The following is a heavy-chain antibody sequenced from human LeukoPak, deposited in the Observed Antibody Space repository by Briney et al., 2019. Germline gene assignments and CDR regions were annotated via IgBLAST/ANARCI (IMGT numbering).Heavy chain of an antibody. CDR1: GYTFTGYY. J-gene: IGHJ4*02. CDR3: ARPGIAARPGGYYFDY. D-gene: IGHD6-6*01. Sequence: ASVKVSCKASGYTFTGYYMHWVRQAPGQGLEWMGWINPNSGGTNYAQKFQGRVTMTRDTSISTAYMELSRLRSDDTAAYYCARPGIAARPGGYYFDYWGQGTLVTVSS. V-gene: IGHV1-2*02. CDR2: INPNSGGT.